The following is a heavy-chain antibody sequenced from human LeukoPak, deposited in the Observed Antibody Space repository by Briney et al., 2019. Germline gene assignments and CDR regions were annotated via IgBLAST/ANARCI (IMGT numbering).Heavy chain of an antibody. CDR2: IYSVGST. Sequence: GRSLRLSCVASGFTVSSNHMSWVRQAPGKGLECVSVIYSVGSTYYADSVKGRFTASRDNSKNTLYLQMNSLRAEDTAVYYCARDQWGVITWGQGTMVTVSS. D-gene: IGHD3-10*01. V-gene: IGHV3-53*01. CDR3: ARDQWGVIT. CDR1: GFTVSSNH. J-gene: IGHJ3*01.